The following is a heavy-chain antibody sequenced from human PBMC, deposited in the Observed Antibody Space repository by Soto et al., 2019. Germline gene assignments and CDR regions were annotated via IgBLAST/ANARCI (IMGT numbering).Heavy chain of an antibody. CDR1: GGSISSYY. J-gene: IGHJ4*02. Sequence: QVQLRESGPGLVKPSETLSLTCTVSGGSISSYYWSWIRQPPGKGLEWIGYIYYSGSTNYNPSLKSRVTISVDTSKNQFSLKLSSVTAADTAVYYCARDGGTIVGATRTFDYWGQGTLVTVSS. CDR3: ARDGGTIVGATRTFDY. V-gene: IGHV4-59*01. D-gene: IGHD1-26*01. CDR2: IYYSGST.